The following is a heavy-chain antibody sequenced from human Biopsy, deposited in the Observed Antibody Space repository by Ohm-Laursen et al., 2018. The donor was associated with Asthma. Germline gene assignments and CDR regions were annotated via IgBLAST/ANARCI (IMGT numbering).Heavy chain of an antibody. D-gene: IGHD3-10*01. V-gene: IGHV1-18*01. CDR3: ARAVDYSHYYGIDV. CDR1: GYTFNSAG. J-gene: IGHJ6*02. CDR2: ISVYNGNT. Sequence: ASVKVSCKTSGYTFNSAGITWVRQAPGQGLEWIGWISVYNGNTKVAQKLQDRFTMITDTSTSTAYMELRSLRSDDTAVYFCARAVDYSHYYGIDVWGQGTTVTVS.